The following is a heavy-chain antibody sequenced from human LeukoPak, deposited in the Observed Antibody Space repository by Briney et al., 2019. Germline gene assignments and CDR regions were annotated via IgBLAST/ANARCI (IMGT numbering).Heavy chain of an antibody. CDR2: IYSRGST. J-gene: IGHJ4*02. CDR3: ARVTGIAAEAAVGLFGY. D-gene: IGHD6-13*01. V-gene: IGHV4-61*02. CDR1: GGSISSGHYY. Sequence: PSETLSLTCTVSGGSISSGHYYLNWIRQPAGKGLEWIGRIYSRGSTNYNSSLRSRVTISVDTSKNQFSLKLSSVTAADTAVYYCARVTGIAAEAAVGLFGYWGQGTLVTVSS.